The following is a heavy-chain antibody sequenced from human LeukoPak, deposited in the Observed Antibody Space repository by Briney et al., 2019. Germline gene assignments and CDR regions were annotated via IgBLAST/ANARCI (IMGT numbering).Heavy chain of an antibody. Sequence: PSETLSLTCTVSGGSISSYYWSWIRQPPGKGLEWIGYIYYSGSTNYNPSLKSRVTISVDTSKNQFSLKLSSVTAADTAVYYCARSHSLWTSFDYWGQGTLVTVSS. J-gene: IGHJ4*02. V-gene: IGHV4-59*01. CDR1: GGSISSYY. CDR2: IYYSGST. CDR3: ARSHSLWTSFDY. D-gene: IGHD3/OR15-3a*01.